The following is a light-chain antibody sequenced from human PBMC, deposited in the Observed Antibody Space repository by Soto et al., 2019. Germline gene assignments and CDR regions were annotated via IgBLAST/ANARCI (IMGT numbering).Light chain of an antibody. CDR1: QSVSSN. Sequence: EIAVTHEPSSLLSSNTYRPTLSCRTSQSVSSNLAWYQQKPGQAPRLLIYGASTRATGIQARFSGSGSGTEFTLTISSLQSEDFAVYYCQQYNEWHTLNFGGGTKVEIK. J-gene: IGKJ4*01. V-gene: IGKV3D-15*01. CDR3: QQYNEWHTLN. CDR2: GAS.